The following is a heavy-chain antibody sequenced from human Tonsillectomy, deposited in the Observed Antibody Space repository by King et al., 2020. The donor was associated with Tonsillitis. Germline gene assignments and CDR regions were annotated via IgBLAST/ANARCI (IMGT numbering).Heavy chain of an antibody. CDR3: ARDHRVISVAGGIGY. J-gene: IGHJ4*02. CDR1: GYTFTSFG. CDR2: ISGYNGNT. D-gene: IGHD6-19*01. V-gene: IGHV1-18*01. Sequence: VQLVQSGAEVKKSGASVKVSCKASGYTFTSFGISWVRQAPGQGLEWMGWISGYNGNTNYAQKLQDRATMTTDTSTSTAYMELRSLRSDDTAVYYCARDHRVISVAGGIGYWGQGTLVTVSS.